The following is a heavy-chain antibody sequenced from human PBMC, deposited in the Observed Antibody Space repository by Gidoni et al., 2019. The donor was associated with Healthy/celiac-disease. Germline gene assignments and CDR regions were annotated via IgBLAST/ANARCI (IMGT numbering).Heavy chain of an antibody. CDR3: AKVYPHASGVRGPFDY. CDR1: GVTLSGYA. CDR2: ISVSGSRT. Sequence: EVQLLESGGGLVQRGGALRLPCGAAGVTLSGYAMRWVRQAPGKGLEWVSAISVSGSRTYYADSVKRRFSISRDHSQNTLYLHMNSLRAEATAVYYCAKVYPHASGVRGPFDYWGQGTLVTVSS. V-gene: IGHV3-23*01. D-gene: IGHD3-10*01. J-gene: IGHJ4*02.